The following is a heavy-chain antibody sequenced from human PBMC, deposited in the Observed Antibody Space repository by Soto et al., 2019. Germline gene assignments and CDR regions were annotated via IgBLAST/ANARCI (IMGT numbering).Heavy chain of an antibody. V-gene: IGHV4-59*01. D-gene: IGHD6-13*01. J-gene: IGHJ4*02. CDR2: IYYSGST. CDR1: GGSISSYY. Sequence: PSETLSLTCTVSGGSISSYYWSWIRQPPGKGLEWIGYIYYSGSTNYNPSLKSRVTISVDTSKNQFSLKLSSVTAADTAAYYCARGIAAADYYFDYWGQGTLVTVSS. CDR3: ARGIAAADYYFDY.